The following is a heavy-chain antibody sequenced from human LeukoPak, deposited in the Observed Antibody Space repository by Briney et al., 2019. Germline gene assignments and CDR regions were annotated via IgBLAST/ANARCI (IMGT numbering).Heavy chain of an antibody. Sequence: PGGSLRLSCAASGFTFSRHGMHWVRQAPGKGLEWVGRIRRGTNNYTTEYAASVKGRFIISRDDSKNSLYLHMNSLKTEDTAVYHCTGDGGDSTKTAFDMWGQGTMVTVSS. V-gene: IGHV3-72*01. CDR1: GFTFSRHG. J-gene: IGHJ3*02. CDR3: TGDGGDSTKTAFDM. CDR2: IRRGTNNYTT. D-gene: IGHD2/OR15-2a*01.